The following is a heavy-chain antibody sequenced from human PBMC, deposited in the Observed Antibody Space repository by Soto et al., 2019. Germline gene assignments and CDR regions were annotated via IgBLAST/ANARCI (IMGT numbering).Heavy chain of an antibody. CDR1: GFTFSSYA. V-gene: IGHV3-23*01. D-gene: IGHD2-15*01. CDR3: AKLYCTGGSCYAIDY. CDR2: ISGSGGRT. Sequence: GGSLRLSCAASGFTFSSYAMSWVRQAPGKGLEWVSTISGSGGRTYYADSVKGRFTISRDNSKNTLYLQMNSLRAEDTAVYYSAKLYCTGGSCYAIDYCGQRPLATVSS. J-gene: IGHJ4*02.